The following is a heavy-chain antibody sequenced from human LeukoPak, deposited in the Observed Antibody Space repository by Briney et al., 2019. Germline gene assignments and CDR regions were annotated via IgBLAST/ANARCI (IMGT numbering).Heavy chain of an antibody. J-gene: IGHJ3*02. CDR3: ARETVLRYFDWSLGAFDI. CDR1: GGSISSGSYY. V-gene: IGHV4-61*02. D-gene: IGHD3-9*01. CDR2: IYTSGST. Sequence: SQTLSLTCTVSGGSISSGSYYWSWIRQPAGKGLEWIGRIYTSGSTNSNPSLKSRVTISVDTSKTPFSLKLSSVTAADTAVYYCARETVLRYFDWSLGAFDIWGQGTMVTVSS.